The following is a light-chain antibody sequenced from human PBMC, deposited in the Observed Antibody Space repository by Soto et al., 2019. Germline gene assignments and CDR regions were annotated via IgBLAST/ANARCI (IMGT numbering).Light chain of an antibody. Sequence: QSALTQPASVSRSPGQSITLSCTRTSSGVENYNLVSGYQHRPGKAPKLIIYEGSQRPSGVSDRFSGSKSGNTASLTISGLRAEDEADYYCSSYAGAVVFGGGTKVTVL. J-gene: IGLJ2*01. CDR3: SSYAGAVV. V-gene: IGLV2-23*01. CDR2: EGS. CDR1: SSGVENYNL.